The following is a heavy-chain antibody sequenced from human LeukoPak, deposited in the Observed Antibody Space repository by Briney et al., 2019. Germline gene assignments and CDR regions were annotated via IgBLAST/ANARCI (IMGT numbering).Heavy chain of an antibody. J-gene: IGHJ4*02. D-gene: IGHD1-26*01. CDR2: ISYDGSNK. CDR3: GRDGGISIDY. Sequence: PGRSLRLSCAASGFTFSSYGMHWVRQAPGKGLEWVAVISYDGSNKYYADSVKGRFTISRDNPKNTLYLQMNSLRADDTAVYYCGRDGGISIDYWGQGALVTVSS. V-gene: IGHV3-30*03. CDR1: GFTFSSYG.